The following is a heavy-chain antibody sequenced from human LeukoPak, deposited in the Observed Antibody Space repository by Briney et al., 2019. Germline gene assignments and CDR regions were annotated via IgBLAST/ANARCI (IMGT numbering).Heavy chain of an antibody. CDR1: GFTFSSYS. D-gene: IGHD4-17*01. J-gene: IGHJ3*02. CDR3: ARVASGDYGLDAFDI. Sequence: GGSLRLSCAASGFTFSSYSMNWVRQAPGKGLEWVSYISSSSSTIYYADSVKGRFTISRDNAKNSLYLQMNSLRAEDTAVYYCARVASGDYGLDAFDIWGQGTMVTVSS. V-gene: IGHV3-48*04. CDR2: ISSSSSTI.